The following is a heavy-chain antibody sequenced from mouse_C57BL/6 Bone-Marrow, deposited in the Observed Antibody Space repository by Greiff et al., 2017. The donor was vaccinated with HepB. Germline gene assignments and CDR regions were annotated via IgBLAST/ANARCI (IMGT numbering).Heavy chain of an antibody. D-gene: IGHD1-1*01. CDR3: ARGHYYGSSSYYFDY. CDR2: IHPNSGST. J-gene: IGHJ2*01. CDR1: GYTFTSYW. V-gene: IGHV1-64*01. Sequence: QVQLQQPGAELVKPGASVKLSCKASGYTFTSYWMHWVKQRPGQGLEWIGMIHPNSGSTNYNEKFKSKATLTVDKSTSTAYMQLSSLTSEDSAVYYCARGHYYGSSSYYFDYWGKGTTLTVSS.